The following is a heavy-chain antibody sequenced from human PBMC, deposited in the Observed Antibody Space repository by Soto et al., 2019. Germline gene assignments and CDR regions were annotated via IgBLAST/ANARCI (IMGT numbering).Heavy chain of an antibody. CDR3: ARARAMVGVVNNWFDP. Sequence: GGSLRLSCEASGFTISECSMNWVRQAPGKGLEWLAYITIRTGNVLYADSVRGRFTISADNAENSVILQMNSLRDEDSAVYYCARARAMVGVVNNWFDPWGQGTLVTVSS. CDR1: GFTISECS. D-gene: IGHD3-3*01. J-gene: IGHJ5*02. CDR2: ITIRTGNV. V-gene: IGHV3-48*02.